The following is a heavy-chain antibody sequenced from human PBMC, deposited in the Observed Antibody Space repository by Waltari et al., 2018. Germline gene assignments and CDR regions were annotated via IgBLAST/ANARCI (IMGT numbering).Heavy chain of an antibody. D-gene: IGHD3-3*01. Sequence: QVQLVESGGGVVQPGRSLRLSCAASGFTFSSYGMHLVRQAPGKGLAWVAVIWHDGSNKYYEEMVKGRVTITRDNSKNTLYMQLNSLRAEDTAVYYCATVTYEFWSGSRYGMDVWGQGTTVTVSS. CDR3: ATVTYEFWSGSRYGMDV. J-gene: IGHJ6*02. CDR2: IWHDGSNK. CDR1: GFTFSSYG. V-gene: IGHV3-33*01.